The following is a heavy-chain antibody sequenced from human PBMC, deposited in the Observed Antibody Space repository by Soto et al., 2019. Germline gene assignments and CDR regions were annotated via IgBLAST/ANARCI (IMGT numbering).Heavy chain of an antibody. CDR3: VRVPDY. J-gene: IGHJ4*02. CDR2: IYHSGSI. Sequence: PSETLSLTCAVYGGSFSGYYWSWIRQPPGKGLEWIGYIYHSGSIYYNPSLKSRVTISVDRSKNQFSLKLSSVTAADTAVYYCVRVPDYWGQGTLVTVSS. V-gene: IGHV4-34*01. CDR1: GGSFSGYY.